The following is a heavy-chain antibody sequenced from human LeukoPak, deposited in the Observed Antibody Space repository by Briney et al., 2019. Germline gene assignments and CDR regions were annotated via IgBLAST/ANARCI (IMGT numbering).Heavy chain of an antibody. CDR1: GYSFTSYW. D-gene: IGHD1-26*01. V-gene: IGHV5-51*01. Sequence: GESLKISCKGSGYSFTSYWIGWVRQMPGKGLEWMGIIYPGDSDTRYSPSFQGQVTISADESISTANLQWSSLKASDTAMYYCARHPGGGAHYYYMDVWGKGTTVTVSS. CDR2: IYPGDSDT. CDR3: ARHPGGGAHYYYMDV. J-gene: IGHJ6*03.